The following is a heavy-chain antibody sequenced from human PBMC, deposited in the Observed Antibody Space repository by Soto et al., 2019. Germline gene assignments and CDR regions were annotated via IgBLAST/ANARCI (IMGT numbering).Heavy chain of an antibody. J-gene: IGHJ4*02. D-gene: IGHD3-22*01. CDR3: ARATYYYDSSGNDY. CDR2: INPNSGGT. Sequence: ASVKVSCKGSGYTFTGCYMHWVRQAPGQGLEWMGWINPNSGGTNYAQKFQGRVTMTRDTSISTAYMELSRLRSDDTAVYYCARATYYYDSSGNDYWGQGTLVTVSS. CDR1: GYTFTGCY. V-gene: IGHV1-2*02.